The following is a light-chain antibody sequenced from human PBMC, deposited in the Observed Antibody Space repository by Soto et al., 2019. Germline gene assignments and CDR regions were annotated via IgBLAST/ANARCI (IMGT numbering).Light chain of an antibody. J-gene: IGKJ1*01. V-gene: IGKV3D-15*01. Sequence: EIVLTQSPGTLSLSPGERATLSCRASQSVSRYLAWYQQKPGQAPRLLIYDASTRATGISARFSGSGSGTEFTLTISSLQSEDFAVYYCQQYNNWPPLFGQGTKVEIK. CDR1: QSVSRY. CDR3: QQYNNWPPL. CDR2: DAS.